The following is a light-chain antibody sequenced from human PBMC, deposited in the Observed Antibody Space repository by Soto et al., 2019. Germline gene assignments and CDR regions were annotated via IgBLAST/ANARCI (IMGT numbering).Light chain of an antibody. Sequence: AIRMTQSPSSFSASTGDRVTIPCRASQGISSYLAWYQQKPEKAPKLLIYAASTLQSGVPSRFSGSGSGTDFTLTISCLQSEDFATYYCQQYYSYPWTFGQGTKVDIK. CDR1: QGISSY. J-gene: IGKJ1*01. CDR3: QQYYSYPWT. V-gene: IGKV1-8*01. CDR2: AAS.